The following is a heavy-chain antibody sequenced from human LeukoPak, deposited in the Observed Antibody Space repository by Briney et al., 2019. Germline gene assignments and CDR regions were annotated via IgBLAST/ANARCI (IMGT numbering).Heavy chain of an antibody. J-gene: IGHJ5*02. V-gene: IGHV1-18*01. CDR2: ISAYNGNT. Sequence: ASVKVSCKASGYTFTSYGISWVRQAPGQGLEWMGWISAYNGNTNYAQKLQGRVTMTRNTSTSTAYMELGSLRSDDTAVYYCSRTGFVEWLLPFAPWGQGTLVTASS. CDR1: GYTFTSYG. D-gene: IGHD3-3*01. CDR3: SRTGFVEWLLPFAP.